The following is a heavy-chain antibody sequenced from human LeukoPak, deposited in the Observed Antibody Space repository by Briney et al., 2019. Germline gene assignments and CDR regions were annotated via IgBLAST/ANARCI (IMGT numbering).Heavy chain of an antibody. V-gene: IGHV3-30*02. D-gene: IGHD3-10*01. CDR2: IRYDGSNK. J-gene: IGHJ4*02. Sequence: PGGSLRLSCAASGFTFSSYGMHWVRQAPGKGLEGVAFIRYDGSNKYYADSVKGRFTISRDNSKNTLYLPMNSLRAADTAVYSCAKDQITMVRGVKPYFDYWGQGTMVTVSS. CDR1: GFTFSSYG. CDR3: AKDQITMVRGVKPYFDY.